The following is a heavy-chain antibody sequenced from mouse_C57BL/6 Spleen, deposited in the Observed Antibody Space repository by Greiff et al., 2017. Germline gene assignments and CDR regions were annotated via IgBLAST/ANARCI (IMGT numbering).Heavy chain of an antibody. D-gene: IGHD2-1*01. V-gene: IGHV1-69*01. CDR3: ARLYSSYAMDY. J-gene: IGHJ4*01. CDR1: GYTFTSYW. CDR2: IDPSDSYT. Sequence: QVQLQQPGAELVMPGASVKLSCKASGYTFTSYWMHWVKQRPGQGLEWIGEIDPSDSYTNYNQKFKGKSTLTVDKSSSTAYMQLSSLTSEDSAVYYCARLYSSYAMDYWGQGTSVTVSS.